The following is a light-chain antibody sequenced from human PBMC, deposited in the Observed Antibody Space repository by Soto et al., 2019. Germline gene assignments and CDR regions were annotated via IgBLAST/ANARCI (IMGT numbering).Light chain of an antibody. CDR3: HQYGISPPVT. V-gene: IGKV3-20*01. Sequence: EIVLTQSPGTLSLSPGERATLSCRASQSVSSSYLAWYQQKPGQAPRLLIYGASSRATGIPDRFSGSGSGTDFTLTISRLEPEDFAMYYCHQYGISPPVTFGQGTRLEL. CDR2: GAS. CDR1: QSVSSSY. J-gene: IGKJ5*01.